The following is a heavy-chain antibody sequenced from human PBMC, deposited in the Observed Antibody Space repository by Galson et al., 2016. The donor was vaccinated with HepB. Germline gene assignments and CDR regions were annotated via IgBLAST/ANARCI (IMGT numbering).Heavy chain of an antibody. Sequence: SLRLSCAASGFSNYGMHWVRQAPGKGLEWVAVMSYDGNKKFYAASVRGRFTISRDNSRNTLYLQMNSLRPEDTALYYCARGFAVPGRIDYWGQGTLVTVSS. D-gene: IGHD2-2*01. CDR1: GFSNYG. CDR2: MSYDGNKK. V-gene: IGHV3-30*03. J-gene: IGHJ4*02. CDR3: ARGFAVPGRIDY.